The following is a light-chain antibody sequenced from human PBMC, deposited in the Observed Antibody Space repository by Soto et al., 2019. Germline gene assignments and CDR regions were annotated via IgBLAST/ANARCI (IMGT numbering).Light chain of an antibody. Sequence: DIQMTQSPSTLPASVGDRVTVTCRASQSIRSWLAWYQEKPGKAPKLLIYKVSLLETGVPSRFSGSASGTEFTLTISSLQTDDFGTYYCQQYNSHPWTFGQGTKV. CDR1: QSIRSW. CDR2: KVS. CDR3: QQYNSHPWT. V-gene: IGKV1-5*03. J-gene: IGKJ1*01.